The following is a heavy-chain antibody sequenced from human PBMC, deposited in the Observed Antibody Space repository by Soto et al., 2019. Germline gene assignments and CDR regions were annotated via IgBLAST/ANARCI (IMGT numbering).Heavy chain of an antibody. CDR2: IIPKLGSA. CDR3: ARGLPYCFFYCYPHRTYHFDF. CDR1: GGGNLRDYR. D-gene: IGHD2-21*01. Sequence: SVKVSCKASGGGNLRDYRTTWVRRAPGQGLEWMGGIIPKLGSANYAQKFQGRVTITADESTNSAYMELSSLRSEDTAVYYCARGLPYCFFYCYPHRTYHFDFWGQGSLVPVSS. V-gene: IGHV1-69*13. J-gene: IGHJ4*02.